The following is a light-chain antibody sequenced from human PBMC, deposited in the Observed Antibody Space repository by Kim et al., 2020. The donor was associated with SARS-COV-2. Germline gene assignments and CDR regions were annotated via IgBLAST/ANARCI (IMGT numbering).Light chain of an antibody. CDR3: QKYNSAPWT. Sequence: ASVGDGVTMTCRASQGISAHLAWYHQKPAKVPKLLIYAASALQSGVPSRFRGSGSGTDFTLTISSLQPEDFGTYYCQKYNSAPWTFGQGTKVDIK. CDR2: AAS. V-gene: IGKV1-27*01. CDR1: QGISAH. J-gene: IGKJ1*01.